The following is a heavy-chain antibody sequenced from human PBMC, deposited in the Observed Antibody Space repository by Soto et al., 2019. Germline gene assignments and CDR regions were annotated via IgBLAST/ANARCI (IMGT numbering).Heavy chain of an antibody. J-gene: IGHJ4*02. CDR1: GFSFSTYG. CDR2: ISNDGSNQ. D-gene: IGHD1-26*01. CDR3: AKGFGNYCAVDY. V-gene: IGHV3-30*18. Sequence: QVHLVESGGGVVQPGRSLRLSCAASGFSFSTYGMHWARQAPGKGLEWVAFISNDGSNQDYADSVKGRCTLSRDKCKNTLYLQMNSLRADATAVYYCAKGFGNYCAVDYWSQGTLVTVSS.